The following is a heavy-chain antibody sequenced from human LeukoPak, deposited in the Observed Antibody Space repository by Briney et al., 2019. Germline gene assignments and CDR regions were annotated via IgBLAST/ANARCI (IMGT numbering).Heavy chain of an antibody. Sequence: SETLTLTCTVSGDSISSGSYYWSWIRQPAWKGLEWIGRIYGRGGSNYNPSLKSRVTISIDKSKNQFSPKLSSVTAADTAVYYCARDRPNVDSSGYYSRHDAFDIWGQGTLVTVSS. CDR1: GDSISSGSYY. V-gene: IGHV4-61*02. J-gene: IGHJ3*02. CDR2: IYGRGGS. D-gene: IGHD3-22*01. CDR3: ARDRPNVDSSGYYSRHDAFDI.